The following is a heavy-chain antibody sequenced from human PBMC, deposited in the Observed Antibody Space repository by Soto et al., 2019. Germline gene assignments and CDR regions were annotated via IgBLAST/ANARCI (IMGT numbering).Heavy chain of an antibody. Sequence: ASVKVSCKASGGTFSSYAISWVRQAPGQGLEWMGGIIPIFGTANYAQKFQGRVTITADESTSTAYMELSSLRSEDTAVYYCARASVIYCTNVCLEEGIYYYYGMDVWGQGTTVTVSS. CDR1: GGTFSSYA. J-gene: IGHJ6*02. CDR3: ARASVIYCTNVCLEEGIYYYYGMDV. D-gene: IGHD2-8*01. CDR2: IIPIFGTA. V-gene: IGHV1-69*13.